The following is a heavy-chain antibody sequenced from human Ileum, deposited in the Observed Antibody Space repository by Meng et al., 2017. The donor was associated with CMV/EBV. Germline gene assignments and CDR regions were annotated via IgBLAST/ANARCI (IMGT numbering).Heavy chain of an antibody. Sequence: GESLKISCAASGFTFSTSWMSWVRQAPGKGLEWVANIKPDGNDKYYAGSLRGRFTISRDNAKNSLYLQINSLAVEDTAVYFCARGSYVSGWYPDRFDSWGQGMLVNVAS. CDR2: IKPDGNDK. CDR1: GFTFSTSW. D-gene: IGHD6-19*01. CDR3: ARGSYVSGWYPDRFDS. V-gene: IGHV3-7*04. J-gene: IGHJ4*02.